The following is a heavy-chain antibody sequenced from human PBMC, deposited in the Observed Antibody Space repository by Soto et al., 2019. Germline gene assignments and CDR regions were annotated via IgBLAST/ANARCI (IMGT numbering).Heavy chain of an antibody. CDR2: INPNSGRT. Sequence: ASVKVSCKASGYTFTDYYMHWVRQAPLQGLEWMGWINPNSGRTNYAQKFQGRVTMTRDTSISTAYMELSRLRSDDTAVYYCALIPSITAYYYYGMDVWGQGTTVTVSS. CDR1: GYTFTDYY. V-gene: IGHV1-2*02. D-gene: IGHD5-12*01. CDR3: ALIPSITAYYYYGMDV. J-gene: IGHJ6*01.